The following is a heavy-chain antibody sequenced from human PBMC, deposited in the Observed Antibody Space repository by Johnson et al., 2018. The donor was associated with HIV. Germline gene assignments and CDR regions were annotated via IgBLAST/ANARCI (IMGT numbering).Heavy chain of an antibody. V-gene: IGHV3-30*18. Sequence: QVQLVESGGGVVQPGRSLRLTCAASGFTISSYGMHWVRQAPGKGLEWVAVIWNDGSNKYYADSVKGRFTISRDNYKNTLSLQLNILRAEDKAVYYCAKDTGGNSGSDAFDIWGQGTMVTVSS. CDR1: GFTISSYG. CDR3: AKDTGGNSGSDAFDI. J-gene: IGHJ3*02. D-gene: IGHD4-23*01. CDR2: IWNDGSNK.